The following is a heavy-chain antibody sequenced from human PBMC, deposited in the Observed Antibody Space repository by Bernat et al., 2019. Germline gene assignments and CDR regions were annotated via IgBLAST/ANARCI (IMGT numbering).Heavy chain of an antibody. V-gene: IGHV1-2*02. CDR3: ARELGYCSGGSCSGGRIIKNYFDY. CDR2: INPNSGGT. D-gene: IGHD2-15*01. Sequence: QVQLVQSGAEVKKPGASVNVSCKASGYTFTGYYMHWVRQAPGQGLEWMGWINPNSGGTNYAQKFQGRVTMTRDTSISTAYMELSRLRSDDTAVYYCARELGYCSGGSCSGGRIIKNYFDYWGQGTLVTVSS. CDR1: GYTFTGYY. J-gene: IGHJ4*02.